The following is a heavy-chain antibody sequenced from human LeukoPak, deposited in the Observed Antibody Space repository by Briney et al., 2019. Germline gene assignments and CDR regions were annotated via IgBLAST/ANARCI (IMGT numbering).Heavy chain of an antibody. Sequence: PGGSLRLSCAASGFTFSSYAMSWVRQAPGEGLEWVSAISGSGGSTYYADSVKGRFTISRDNSKNTLYLQMNSLRAEDTAVYYCAKSETFHYYDSSGPLYYFDYWGQGTLVPVSS. V-gene: IGHV3-23*01. CDR2: ISGSGGST. J-gene: IGHJ4*02. CDR1: GFTFSSYA. D-gene: IGHD3-22*01. CDR3: AKSETFHYYDSSGPLYYFDY.